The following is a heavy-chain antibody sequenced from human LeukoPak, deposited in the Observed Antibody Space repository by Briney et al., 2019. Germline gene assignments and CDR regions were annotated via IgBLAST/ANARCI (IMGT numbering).Heavy chain of an antibody. CDR3: ARGRNGYSGSYYSDAFDI. CDR2: ISAGGFST. D-gene: IGHD1-26*01. Sequence: GGSLRLSCAASAFAFSSYTMHWVRQAPGRGLEWVSGISAGGFSTHYADSVKGRSTISRDNSKTTLYLQMNSLRVEDTAVYYCARGRNGYSGSYYSDAFDIWGQGTMVTVSS. CDR1: AFAFSSYT. V-gene: IGHV3-23*01. J-gene: IGHJ3*02.